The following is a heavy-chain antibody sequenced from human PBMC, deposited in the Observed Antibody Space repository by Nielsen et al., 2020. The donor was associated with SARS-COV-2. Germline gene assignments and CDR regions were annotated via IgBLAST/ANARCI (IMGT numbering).Heavy chain of an antibody. V-gene: IGHV3-21*01. Sequence: GGSLRLSCAASGFTFSSYSMNWVRQAPGKGLEWVSSISSSSSYIYYADSVKGRFTISRDNAKNSLYLQMNSLRAEDTAVYYCAKDIKIGVIVPGGFDYWGQGTLVTVSS. CDR3: AKDIKIGVIVPGGFDY. CDR2: ISSSSSYI. D-gene: IGHD2/OR15-2a*01. CDR1: GFTFSSYS. J-gene: IGHJ4*02.